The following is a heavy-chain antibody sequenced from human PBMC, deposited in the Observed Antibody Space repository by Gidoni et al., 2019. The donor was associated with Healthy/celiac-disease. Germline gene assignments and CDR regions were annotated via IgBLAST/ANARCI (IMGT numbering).Heavy chain of an antibody. CDR1: AGSISSSSSY. J-gene: IGHJ3*02. D-gene: IGHD6-13*01. V-gene: IGHV4-39*01. CDR2: IYYSGST. CDR3: ARHEDSSSWYALGNDAFDI. Sequence: QLQLQESGPGLVKPSETLSLTCTVSAGSISSSSSYWGWFRQPPGKGLEWIGSIYYSGSTYYNPSLKSRVTISVDTSNNQFSLKLSSVTAADTAVYYCARHEDSSSWYALGNDAFDIWGQATLVTVSS.